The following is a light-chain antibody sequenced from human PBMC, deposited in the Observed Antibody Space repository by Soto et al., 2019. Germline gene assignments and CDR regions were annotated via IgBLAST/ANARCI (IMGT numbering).Light chain of an antibody. CDR2: GAS. CDR1: QSVSSSD. CDR3: KQYGSSTLYT. J-gene: IGKJ2*01. Sequence: EIVLTQSPGTLSLSPGDRATLSCRASQSVSSSDFAWYQQKAAQAPRLLIYGASSRATGIPDRFSGSGSGTDFTLTISRLETEDFAVYYCKQYGSSTLYTFGQGTKLEI. V-gene: IGKV3-20*01.